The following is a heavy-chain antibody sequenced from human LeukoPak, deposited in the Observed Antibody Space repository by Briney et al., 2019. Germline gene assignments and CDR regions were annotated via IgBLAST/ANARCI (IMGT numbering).Heavy chain of an antibody. Sequence: GGSLRLSCAASGFTFSKYAMSWVRQAPGKGLEWVSSISGSGDSTYYTDSVKGRFTMSRDNSKNTLYLQMNSLRAEDTALYYCAKSLVRWAFDYWGQGTLVTVSS. V-gene: IGHV3-23*01. CDR2: ISGSGDST. D-gene: IGHD1-26*01. J-gene: IGHJ4*02. CDR1: GFTFSKYA. CDR3: AKSLVRWAFDY.